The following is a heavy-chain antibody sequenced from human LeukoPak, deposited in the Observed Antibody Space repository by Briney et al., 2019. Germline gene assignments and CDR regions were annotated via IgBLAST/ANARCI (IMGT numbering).Heavy chain of an antibody. D-gene: IGHD6-13*01. V-gene: IGHV3-23*01. CDR1: GFTFSSYA. J-gene: IGHJ4*02. CDR3: AKERTYSSSWYEFDY. CDR2: ISGSGGST. Sequence: GGSLRLSCAASGFTFSSYAMSWVRQATGKGLEWVSVISGSGGSTYYADSVKGRFTISRDNSKNTLYLQMNSLRAEDTAVYYCAKERTYSSSWYEFDYWGQGTLVTVSS.